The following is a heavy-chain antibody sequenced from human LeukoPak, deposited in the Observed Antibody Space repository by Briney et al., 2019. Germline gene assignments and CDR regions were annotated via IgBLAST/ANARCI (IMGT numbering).Heavy chain of an antibody. D-gene: IGHD1-26*01. Sequence: GGSLRLSCAASGFTFSSYAMSWVRQAPGKGLEWVSAIRGSCDRTHYADSVKGRFTISRDNSKNTLYLQMNSLRAEDTAVYYCAKDSKIVGATFRSYHYMDVWGKGTTVTVSS. CDR2: IRGSCDRT. J-gene: IGHJ6*03. V-gene: IGHV3-23*01. CDR1: GFTFSSYA. CDR3: AKDSKIVGATFRSYHYMDV.